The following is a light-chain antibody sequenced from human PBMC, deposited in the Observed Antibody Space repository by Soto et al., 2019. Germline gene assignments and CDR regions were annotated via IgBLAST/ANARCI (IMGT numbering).Light chain of an antibody. J-gene: IGKJ4*01. V-gene: IGKV1-39*01. CDR1: HSISDY. Sequence: DILMTQSPSSLSASVGDRVTITCRASHSISDYLNWYQQKPPKAPKLLIYAASTLQIGVPSRFSGSGSGTDFSLTIDSLQPEDFATYHCQQSYNASLTCGGGTKVEIK. CDR2: AAS. CDR3: QQSYNASLT.